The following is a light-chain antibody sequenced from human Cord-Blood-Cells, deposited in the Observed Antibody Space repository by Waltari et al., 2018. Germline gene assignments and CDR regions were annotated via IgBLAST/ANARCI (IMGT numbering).Light chain of an antibody. CDR3: CSYAGSYTLV. J-gene: IGLJ3*02. V-gene: IGLV2-11*01. CDR1: SRDGAVYTC. CDR2: DVS. Sequence: QPALTHPRTLSGSPGQSATISCTATSRDGAVYTCATWCQEHPGKAPKLMIYDVSQRPSGVPVRFSGSKSGNTASLTISGLQAEDEADYYGCSYAGSYTLVFGGGTKLTVL.